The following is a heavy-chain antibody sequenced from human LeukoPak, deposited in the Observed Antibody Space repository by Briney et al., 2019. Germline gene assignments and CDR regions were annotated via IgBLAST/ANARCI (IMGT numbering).Heavy chain of an antibody. Sequence: GGSLRLSCAASGFTFSSYSMNWVRQAPGKGLEWVSFISSSTIFIYYADSVKGRFTISRDNAQNSLYLQMNSLRAEDTAVYYCARARPPQRGYRSGELVLFDYWGQGTLVTVSS. J-gene: IGHJ4*02. V-gene: IGHV3-48*01. CDR1: GFTFSSYS. D-gene: IGHD5-12*01. CDR2: ISSSTIFI. CDR3: ARARPPQRGYRSGELVLFDY.